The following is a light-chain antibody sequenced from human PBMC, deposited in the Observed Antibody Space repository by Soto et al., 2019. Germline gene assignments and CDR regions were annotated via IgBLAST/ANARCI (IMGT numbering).Light chain of an antibody. Sequence: DIQMTQSPSSLSASVGDRVTITCRASQGIGNDLGWYQQKPGKAPQRLIYAASNLQSGVPSRFSGSGSGTEFTLTXSXXXXEXXXXXXCLQHNSYPRAFGQGTKVEIK. J-gene: IGKJ1*01. CDR2: AAS. CDR1: QGIGND. CDR3: LQHNSYPRA. V-gene: IGKV1-17*01.